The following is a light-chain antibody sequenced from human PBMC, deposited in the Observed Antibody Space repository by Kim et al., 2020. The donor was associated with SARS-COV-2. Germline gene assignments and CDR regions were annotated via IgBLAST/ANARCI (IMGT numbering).Light chain of an antibody. CDR2: GAS. CDR1: QSVSRNN. Sequence: SPGERATLSCRASQSVSRNNLAWHQQKPGQAPRLLIYGASSRATGIPDRFSGSGSGTDFTLTISRLEPEDVAVYYCQQYGNSPRTFGQGTKVDIK. CDR3: QQYGNSPRT. V-gene: IGKV3-20*01. J-gene: IGKJ1*01.